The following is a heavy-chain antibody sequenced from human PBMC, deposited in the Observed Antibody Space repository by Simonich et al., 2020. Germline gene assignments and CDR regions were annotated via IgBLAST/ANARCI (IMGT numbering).Heavy chain of an antibody. D-gene: IGHD1-1*01. CDR3: ARANERDY. CDR2: ISSSSSYI. CDR1: GFTFSSYS. J-gene: IGHJ4*02. Sequence: EVQLVESGGGLVKPGGSLRLSCAASGFTFSSYSMNWVRRAPGKGVEGGSYISSSSSYIYYADSVKGRFTISRDNAKNSLYLQMNSLRAEDTAVYYCARANERDYWGQGTLVTVSS. V-gene: IGHV3-21*01.